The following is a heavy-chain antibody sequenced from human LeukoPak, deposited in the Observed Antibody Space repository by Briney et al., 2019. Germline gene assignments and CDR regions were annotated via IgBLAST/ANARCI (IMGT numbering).Heavy chain of an antibody. CDR2: MGTDASSA. CDR1: GFTFRSYW. V-gene: IGHV3-74*01. Sequence: GGSLRLSCAASGFTFRSYWMHWVRQVPGKGLVWVSRMGTDASSATYADSVKGRFTISRDDANNMLYLQMNSLRAEDTAVYYCAKTTQGYWGQGTLVTVSS. J-gene: IGHJ4*02. D-gene: IGHD1-1*01. CDR3: AKTTQGY.